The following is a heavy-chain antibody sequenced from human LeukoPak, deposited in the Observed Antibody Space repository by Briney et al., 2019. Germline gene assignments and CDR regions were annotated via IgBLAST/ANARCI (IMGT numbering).Heavy chain of an antibody. CDR2: IIPLFGTA. CDR1: GNSISKFA. CDR3: TTRSCGAGACFSSFYYYYGLHF. V-gene: IGHV1-69*13. D-gene: IGHD3-16*01. J-gene: IGHJ4*03. Sequence: SVKVSCKASGNSISKFAVSWVRQAPGQGLEWMGGIIPLFGTADYPQKFQGRVTITADESTSTTYMELSSLKSEDTATYYCTTRSCGAGACFSSFYYYYGLHFWGQGTPVFVSS.